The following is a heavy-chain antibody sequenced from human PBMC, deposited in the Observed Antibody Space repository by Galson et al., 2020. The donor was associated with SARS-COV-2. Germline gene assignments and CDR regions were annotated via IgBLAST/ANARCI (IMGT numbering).Heavy chain of an antibody. Sequence: TGGSLRLSCTASGFTFGTYAMGWVRQAPGKGLEWVSVINGHGTTTYYADSAKGRFTISRDNSRNTLDLQMSSLRAEDMAIYYCAKGPLAPSGSGWPWYFDYWGQGTLVTVSS. J-gene: IGHJ4*02. CDR3: AKGPLAPSGSGWPWYFDY. CDR2: INGHGTTT. D-gene: IGHD6-19*01. CDR1: GFTFGTYA. V-gene: IGHV3-23*01.